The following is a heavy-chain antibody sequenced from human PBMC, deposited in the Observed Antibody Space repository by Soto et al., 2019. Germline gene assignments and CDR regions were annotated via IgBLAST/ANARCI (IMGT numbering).Heavy chain of an antibody. Sequence: PGGSLRLSCAASGFTLSSYWMSWVRQAPGKGLEWVANIKQDGSEKYYVDSVKGRFTISRDNAKNSLYLQMNSLRAEDTAVYYCARVPPARPYSSSTYYFDYRGQGPLVTVSS. CDR1: GFTLSSYW. CDR3: ARVPPARPYSSSTYYFDY. J-gene: IGHJ4*02. CDR2: IKQDGSEK. D-gene: IGHD6-6*01. V-gene: IGHV3-7*03.